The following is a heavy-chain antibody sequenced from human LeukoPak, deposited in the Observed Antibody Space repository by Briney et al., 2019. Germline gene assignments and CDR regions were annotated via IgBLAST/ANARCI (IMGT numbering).Heavy chain of an antibody. CDR1: GFIFGNYA. CDR2: ISGDGGST. V-gene: IGHV3-43*02. D-gene: IGHD6-19*01. CDR3: ARESETSGWYDY. Sequence: PGGSLRLSCAAPGFIFGNYAIHWVSQAPGKGLEWVSLISGDGGSTFYAESVKGRFTNPRDNSKNSLPLQMSSLRSEDTALYYCARESETSGWYDYWGQGTLVTVSS. J-gene: IGHJ4*02.